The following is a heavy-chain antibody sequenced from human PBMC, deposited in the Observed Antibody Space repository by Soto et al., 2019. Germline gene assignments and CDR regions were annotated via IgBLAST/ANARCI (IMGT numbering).Heavy chain of an antibody. CDR1: GGSISNGAYY. J-gene: IGHJ4*02. Sequence: PSETLSLTCTVSGGSISNGAYYWSWIRQHPGKDLEWIGYIYYSGSTYYNPSLKSRVTISVDTSKNQFSLKLTSVTAADTAVYYCARIKGGAAGNFDYWGQGTLVTVSS. CDR3: ARIKGGAAGNFDY. D-gene: IGHD6-13*01. CDR2: IYYSGST. V-gene: IGHV4-31*03.